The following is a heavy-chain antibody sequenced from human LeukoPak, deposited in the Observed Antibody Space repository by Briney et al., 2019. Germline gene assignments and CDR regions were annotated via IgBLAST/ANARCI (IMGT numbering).Heavy chain of an antibody. CDR2: VNHSEYT. CDR3: SRMTTGHDY. Sequence: SETLSLTCGVSDTSFTSYYWSWIRQTPGKGLEWIGEVNHSEYTNMNPSLKSRVTISVDTSKNQFSLMMTSVTAADTAVYFCSRMTTGHDYWGQGTLVTVSS. V-gene: IGHV4-34*01. CDR1: DTSFTSYY. J-gene: IGHJ4*02. D-gene: IGHD4-17*01.